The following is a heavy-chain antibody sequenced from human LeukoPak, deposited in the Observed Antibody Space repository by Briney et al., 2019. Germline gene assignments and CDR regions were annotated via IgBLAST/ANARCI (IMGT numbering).Heavy chain of an antibody. V-gene: IGHV3-7*01. D-gene: IGHD2-15*01. CDR1: GFTFSRYW. J-gene: IGHJ6*02. CDR2: IKQDGSEK. Sequence: PGGSLRLSCAASGFTFSRYWMSWVRQAPGKGLEWVANIKQDGSEKYYVDSVKGRFTISRDNAKNSLYLQMNSLRAEDTAVFYCASLGYCSGGSCFYGMDVWGQGTTVIVSS. CDR3: ASLGYCSGGSCFYGMDV.